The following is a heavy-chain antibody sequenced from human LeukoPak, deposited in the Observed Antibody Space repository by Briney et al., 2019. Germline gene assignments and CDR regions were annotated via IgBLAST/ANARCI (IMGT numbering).Heavy chain of an antibody. D-gene: IGHD3-22*01. CDR3: AGTPNYYDSSGYGYFQH. CDR2: IYYSGST. Sequence: SETLSLTCTVSGGSISSYSWSWIRQPPGKGLEWIGYIYYSGSTNYNPSLKSRVTISVDTSKNQFSLKLSSVTAADTAVYYCAGTPNYYDSSGYGYFQHWGQGTLVTVSS. CDR1: GGSISSYS. V-gene: IGHV4-59*08. J-gene: IGHJ1*01.